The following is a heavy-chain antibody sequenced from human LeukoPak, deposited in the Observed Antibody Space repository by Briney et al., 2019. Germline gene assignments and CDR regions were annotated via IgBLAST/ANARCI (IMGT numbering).Heavy chain of an antibody. CDR1: GFTFSSYE. CDR2: ISSSGSTI. D-gene: IGHD3-10*01. Sequence: GGSLRLSCAASGFTFSSYEMNWVRQAPGKGLEWVSYISSSGSTIYYADSVKGRFTISRDNSKNTLYLQMNSLRAEDTAVYYCAKDCYGSGRGIDYWGQGTLVTVSS. J-gene: IGHJ4*02. CDR3: AKDCYGSGRGIDY. V-gene: IGHV3-48*03.